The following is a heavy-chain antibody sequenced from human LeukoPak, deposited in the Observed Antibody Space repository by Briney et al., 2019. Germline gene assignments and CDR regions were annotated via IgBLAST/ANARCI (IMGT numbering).Heavy chain of an antibody. J-gene: IGHJ4*02. Sequence: KPSETLSLTCTVSGGSISSGGYYWSWIRQHPGKGLEWIGYIYYSGSTYYNPSLKSRVTISVDTSKNQFSLKLASVTAADTAVYYCARTVGARTYYLDYWGQGTPVIVSS. CDR1: GGSISSGGYY. CDR2: IYYSGST. V-gene: IGHV4-31*03. D-gene: IGHD1-26*01. CDR3: ARTVGARTYYLDY.